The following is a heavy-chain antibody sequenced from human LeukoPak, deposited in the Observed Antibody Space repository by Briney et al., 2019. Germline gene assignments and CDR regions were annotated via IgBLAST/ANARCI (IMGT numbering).Heavy chain of an antibody. CDR1: GFTFDDYG. V-gene: IGHV3-20*04. CDR2: INWNGGST. J-gene: IGHJ4*02. CDR3: ARDLFYYDSSGGDY. Sequence: GGSLRLSCAASGFTFDDYGMSWVRQAPGKGLEWVSGINWNGGSTGYADSVKGRFTISRDNAKNSLYLQMNSLRAEDTAVYYCARDLFYYDSSGGDYWGQGTLVTVSS. D-gene: IGHD3-22*01.